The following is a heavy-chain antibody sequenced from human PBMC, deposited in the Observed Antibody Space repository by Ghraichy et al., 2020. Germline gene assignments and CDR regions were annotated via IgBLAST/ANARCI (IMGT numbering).Heavy chain of an antibody. CDR3: ARIGYSSGPSNFDY. Sequence: SETLSLTCTVSGGSISSYYWSWIRQPPGKGLEWIGYIYYSGSTNYNPSLKSRVTISVDTSKNQFSLKLSSVTAADTAVYYCARIGYSSGPSNFDYWGQGTLVTVSS. CDR2: IYYSGST. D-gene: IGHD6-19*01. V-gene: IGHV4-59*01. J-gene: IGHJ4*02. CDR1: GGSISSYY.